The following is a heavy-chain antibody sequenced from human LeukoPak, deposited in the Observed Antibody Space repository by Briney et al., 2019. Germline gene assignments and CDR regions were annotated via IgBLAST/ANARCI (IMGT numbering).Heavy chain of an antibody. CDR2: VSAYNGNT. D-gene: IGHD1-26*01. J-gene: IGHJ4*02. CDR1: GYTFTTYG. CDR3: ARESGSYEAYFDY. V-gene: IGHV1-18*01. Sequence: ASVKVSCKASGYTFTTYGISWVRQAPGQGLEWMGWVSAYNGNTNYAQKLQGRVTMTTDTSANTAYMELGSLRSDDTAVYYCARESGSYEAYFDYWGQGTLVTVSS.